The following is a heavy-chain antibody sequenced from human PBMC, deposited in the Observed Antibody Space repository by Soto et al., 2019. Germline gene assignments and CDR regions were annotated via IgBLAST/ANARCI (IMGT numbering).Heavy chain of an antibody. CDR3: AIRMITFGGVIVIPIADY. Sequence: QVQLVESGGGVVQPGRSLRLSCAASGFTFSSYAMHWVRQAPGKGLEWVAVISYDGSKKYYADSVKGRFTISRDNSKNTLYLQMNSLGAEDTAVYYCAIRMITFGGVIVIPIADYWGQGTLVTVSS. V-gene: IGHV3-30-3*01. CDR1: GFTFSSYA. D-gene: IGHD3-16*02. CDR2: ISYDGSKK. J-gene: IGHJ4*02.